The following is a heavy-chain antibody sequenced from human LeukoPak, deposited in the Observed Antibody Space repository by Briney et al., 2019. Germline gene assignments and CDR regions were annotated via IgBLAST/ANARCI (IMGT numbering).Heavy chain of an antibody. V-gene: IGHV3-33*01. D-gene: IGHD3-16*01. J-gene: IGHJ4*02. CDR2: IWYDGSNK. CDR1: GFSFSNYG. Sequence: AGGSLRLSCAASGFSFSNYGMHWVRQAPGKGLEWVAVIWYDGSNKYYADSVKGRFTISRDNSKNTLYVQMSCLRAEDTAVYYCARSNNGGWGYCDYWGQGSLVTVSS. CDR3: ARSNNGGWGYCDY.